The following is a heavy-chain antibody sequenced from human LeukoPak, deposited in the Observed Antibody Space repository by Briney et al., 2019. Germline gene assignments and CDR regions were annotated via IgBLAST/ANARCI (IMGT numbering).Heavy chain of an antibody. CDR2: IYYSGST. V-gene: IGHV4-59*01. CDR1: GGSISSYY. J-gene: IGHJ6*02. CDR3: ARDRKGMDV. Sequence: PSETLSLTCTVSGGSISSYYWSWIRQPPGKGLEWIGYIYYSGSTNYNPSLKSRVTISVDTSKNQFSLKLSSVTAADTAVYYCARDRKGMDVWGQGTTVTVSS.